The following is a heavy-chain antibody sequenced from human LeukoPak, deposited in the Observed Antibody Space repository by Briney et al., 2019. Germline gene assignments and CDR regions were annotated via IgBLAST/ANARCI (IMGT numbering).Heavy chain of an antibody. V-gene: IGHV1-69*05. CDR2: IIPIFATA. Sequence: SVKVSCKASGGTFSSYAISWVRQAPGQGLEWMGGIIPIFATANYAQKFQGRVTITTDESTSTAYMELSSLRSEDTAVCYCARDEGGKLDYWGQGTLVTVSS. CDR1: GGTFSSYA. D-gene: IGHD4-23*01. CDR3: ARDEGGKLDY. J-gene: IGHJ4*02.